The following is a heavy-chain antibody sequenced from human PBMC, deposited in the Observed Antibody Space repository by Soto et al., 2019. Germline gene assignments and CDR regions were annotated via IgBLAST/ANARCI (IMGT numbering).Heavy chain of an antibody. CDR2: IIPIFGTA. CDR3: STQFRTFGGVIVMGGPSYYYYGMDV. V-gene: IGHV1-69*01. CDR1: GGTFSSYA. J-gene: IGHJ6*02. Sequence: QVQLVQSGAEVKEPGSSVKVSCKASGGTFSSYAISWVRQAPGQGLEWMGGIIPIFGTANYAQKFQGRVTITADESTSTAYLELSSLRSEDAAVYYCSTQFRTFGGVIVMGGPSYYYYGMDVWGQGTTVTVSS. D-gene: IGHD3-16*02.